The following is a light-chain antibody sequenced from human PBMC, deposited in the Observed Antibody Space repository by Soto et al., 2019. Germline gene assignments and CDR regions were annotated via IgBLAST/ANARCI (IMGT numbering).Light chain of an antibody. J-gene: IGLJ1*01. Sequence: QSVLTQPPSASGTPGQRITISCSGSSSNIGDNPVNWYQQLPGAAPKLLIYINDQRPSGVPDRFSGSKSGTSASLAISRLQPEDEADYYCAAWDDSLNALFGTGTKV. CDR2: IND. V-gene: IGLV1-44*01. CDR1: SSNIGDNP. CDR3: AAWDDSLNAL.